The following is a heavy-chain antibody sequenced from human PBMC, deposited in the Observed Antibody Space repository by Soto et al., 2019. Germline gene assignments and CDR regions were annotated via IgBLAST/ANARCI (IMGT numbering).Heavy chain of an antibody. Sequence: KPSETLSLPCAVSGGSISSGCYSWSWIRQPPGKGLEWIGYIYHIGSTYYNPSLKSRVTISVDRSKNQFSLKLSSVTAADTAVYYCGRGGGDRYASCLDDWGQGTLLTVSS. J-gene: IGHJ4*02. V-gene: IGHV4-30-2*01. CDR1: GGSISSGCYS. D-gene: IGHD2-21*02. CDR2: IYHIGST. CDR3: GRGGGDRYASCLDD.